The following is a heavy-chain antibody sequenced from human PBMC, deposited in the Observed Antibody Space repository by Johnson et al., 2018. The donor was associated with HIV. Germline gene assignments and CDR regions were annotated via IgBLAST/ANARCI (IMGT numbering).Heavy chain of an antibody. CDR1: GFTFRSYW. V-gene: IGHV3-7*01. CDR2: IKQDGSEK. J-gene: IGHJ3*02. Sequence: VQLVESGGGVVQPGRSLRLSCAASGFTFRSYWMSWVRQAPGKGLEWVANIKQDGSEKYYVDSVKGRFTISRDNAENSLYLQMNSLRAEDTAVYYCARHTGYDAFDIWGQGTMVTVSS. CDR3: ARHTGYDAFDI. D-gene: IGHD2-21*01.